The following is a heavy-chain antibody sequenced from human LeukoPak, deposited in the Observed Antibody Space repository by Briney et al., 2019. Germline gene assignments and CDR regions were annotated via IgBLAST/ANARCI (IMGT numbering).Heavy chain of an antibody. Sequence: GGSLRLSCAASGFSFSFYWMTWVRQAPGKGLEWVANIKPGGSEKYYVDSVRGRCTISRDNTRNTLDLRMNSLRPEDTAVYYCARENYFLFDYWGQGALVTVSS. D-gene: IGHD3-16*01. CDR3: ARENYFLFDY. V-gene: IGHV3-7*03. CDR2: IKPGGSEK. J-gene: IGHJ4*02. CDR1: GFSFSFYW.